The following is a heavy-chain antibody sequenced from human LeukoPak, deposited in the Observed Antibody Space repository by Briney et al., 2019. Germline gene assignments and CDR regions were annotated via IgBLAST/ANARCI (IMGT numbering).Heavy chain of an antibody. CDR1: GFTFSSYW. Sequence: PGGSLRLSCAASGFTFSSYWMSWVRQAPGKGLEWVANIKQDGSEKYYVDSVKGRFTISRDNAKNSLYLQMNSLRAEDTALYYCAKDTDYGGNSGFDYWGQGTLVTVSS. V-gene: IGHV3-7*03. J-gene: IGHJ4*02. D-gene: IGHD4-23*01. CDR3: AKDTDYGGNSGFDY. CDR2: IKQDGSEK.